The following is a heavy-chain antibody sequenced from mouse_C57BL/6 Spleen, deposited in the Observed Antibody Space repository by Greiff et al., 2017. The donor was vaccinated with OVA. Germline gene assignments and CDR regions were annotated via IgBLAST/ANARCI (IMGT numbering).Heavy chain of an antibody. CDR2: IWSDGST. CDR1: GFSLTSYG. CDR3: ARQAWVTEAMDY. V-gene: IGHV2-6-1*01. J-gene: IGHJ4*01. D-gene: IGHD2-1*01. Sequence: VKLMESGPGLVAPSQSLSITCTVSGFSLTSYGVHWVRQPPGKGLEWLVVIWSDGSTTYNSALKSRLSISKDNSKSQVYIKMTSLQSEDTAVYYGARQAWVTEAMDYWGQGTSVTVSS.